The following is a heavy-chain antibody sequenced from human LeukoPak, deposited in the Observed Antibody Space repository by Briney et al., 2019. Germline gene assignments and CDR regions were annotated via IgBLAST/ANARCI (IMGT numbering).Heavy chain of an antibody. V-gene: IGHV3-21*04. Sequence: GSLSLSCAASGFTFSSYSMNWVRQAPGKGLEWVSSISSSSSYIYYADSVKGRFTISRDTSKNTVSLQMNSLRAEDTAVYYCAGDKTTGGWYEFDYWGQGTLVTVSS. CDR3: AGDKTTGGWYEFDY. J-gene: IGHJ4*02. CDR2: ISSSSSYI. CDR1: GFTFSSYS. D-gene: IGHD6-19*01.